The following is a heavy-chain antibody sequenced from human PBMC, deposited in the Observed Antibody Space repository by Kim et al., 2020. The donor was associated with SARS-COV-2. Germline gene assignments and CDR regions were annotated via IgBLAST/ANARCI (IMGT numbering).Heavy chain of an antibody. J-gene: IGHJ4*02. CDR1: GFTFSSYA. D-gene: IGHD3-16*02. CDR2: ISGSGGST. V-gene: IGHV3-23*01. CDR3: AKRLDVWGSYRGYYFDY. Sequence: GGSLRLSCAASGFTFSSYAMSWVRQAPGKGLEWVSAISGSGGSTYYADSVKGRFTISRDNSKNTLYLQMNSLRAEDTAVYYCAKRLDVWGSYRGYYFDYWGQGTLVTVSS.